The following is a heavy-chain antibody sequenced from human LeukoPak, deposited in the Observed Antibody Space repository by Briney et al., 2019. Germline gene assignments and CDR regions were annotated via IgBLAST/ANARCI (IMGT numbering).Heavy chain of an antibody. CDR2: INHSGST. Sequence: SETLSLTCAVYGGSFSGYYWSWIRQPPGKGLEWIGEINHSGSTNYNPSLRSRVTISVDTSKNQFSLKLSSVTAADTAVYYCASWSYYFQHWGQGTLVTVSS. J-gene: IGHJ1*01. D-gene: IGHD1-26*01. CDR1: GGSFSGYY. V-gene: IGHV4-34*01. CDR3: ASWSYYFQH.